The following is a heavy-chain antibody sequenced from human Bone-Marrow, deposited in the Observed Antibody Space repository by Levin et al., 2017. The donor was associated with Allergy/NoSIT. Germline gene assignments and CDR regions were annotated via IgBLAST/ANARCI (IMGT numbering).Heavy chain of an antibody. CDR1: GYSLTELS. V-gene: IGHV1-24*01. Sequence: PQASVKVSCKVSGYSLTELSIHWVRQAPGKGLEWMGGFDPEDGETIFAQKLQGRVTMTEDTSTDTAYMELSGLSSEDTAVFYCATVSGSGYYYFDYWGQGTLVTVSS. J-gene: IGHJ4*02. D-gene: IGHD5-12*01. CDR3: ATVSGSGYYYFDY. CDR2: FDPEDGET.